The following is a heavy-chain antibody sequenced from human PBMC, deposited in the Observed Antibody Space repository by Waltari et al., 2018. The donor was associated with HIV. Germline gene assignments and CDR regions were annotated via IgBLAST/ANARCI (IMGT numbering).Heavy chain of an antibody. Sequence: RLQLHESGPGLVKTSETLSLTCTVSGASINSENFYWAWVRQPPGKGLEWIANVYYRGNTYYNVSLKNRVTVSVDISKNQFSLKLRSLTAADTAIYYCARTHDHDRSGYSFDPWGLGTVVIVSS. V-gene: IGHV4-39*06. CDR1: GASINSENFY. CDR2: VYYRGNT. CDR3: ARTHDHDRSGYSFDP. D-gene: IGHD3-22*01. J-gene: IGHJ5*01.